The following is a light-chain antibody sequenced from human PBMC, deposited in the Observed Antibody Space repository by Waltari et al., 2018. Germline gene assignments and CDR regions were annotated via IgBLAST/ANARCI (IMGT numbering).Light chain of an antibody. V-gene: IGKV3-11*01. CDR2: DAS. J-gene: IGKJ4*01. Sequence: EVVLTQSPATLSLSPGERATLSCRASQSVSAYLAWYQQKPVQAPRLLIYDASNRATGIPARFSGSGSGTDFTLTISSLEPEDFAVYYCHQRTSWPLTFGGGTKVEIK. CDR3: HQRTSWPLT. CDR1: QSVSAY.